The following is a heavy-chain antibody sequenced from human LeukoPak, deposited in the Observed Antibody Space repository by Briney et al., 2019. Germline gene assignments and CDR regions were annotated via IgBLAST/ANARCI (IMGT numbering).Heavy chain of an antibody. J-gene: IGHJ6*03. D-gene: IGHD3-10*01. CDR1: GGSISSSSYY. V-gene: IGHV4-39*07. CDR2: INHSGST. Sequence: SETLSLTCTVSGGSISSSSYYWSWIRQPPGKGLEWIGEINHSGSTNYNPSLKSRVTISVDTSKNQFSLKLSSVTAADTAVYYCARGGLLWFGDYMDVWGKGTTVTVSS. CDR3: ARGGLLWFGDYMDV.